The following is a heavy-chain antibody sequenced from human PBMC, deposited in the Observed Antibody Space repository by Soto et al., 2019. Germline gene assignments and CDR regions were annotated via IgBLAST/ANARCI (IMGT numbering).Heavy chain of an antibody. CDR2: IYHSGST. J-gene: IGHJ6*02. CDR1: GGSVSNGNYY. V-gene: IGHV4-61*01. CDR3: ARVYYGMDV. Sequence: QVQLQESGPGLVKPSETLSLTCTVSGGSVSNGNYYWNWIRQPPGKGLEWIGSIYHSGSTNYNPSLKSRVTILVDTSKNQFSRKLSSVTAADTAVYYCARVYYGMDVWGQGTTVTVSS.